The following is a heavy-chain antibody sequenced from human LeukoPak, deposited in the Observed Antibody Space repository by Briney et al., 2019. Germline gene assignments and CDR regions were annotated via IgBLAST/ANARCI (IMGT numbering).Heavy chain of an antibody. D-gene: IGHD2-15*01. J-gene: IGHJ4*02. Sequence: GGSLRLSCAASGFTFSSYAMSWVRQAPGKRLEWVSAISGSGGSTYYADSVKGRFTISRDNSKNTLYLQMNSLRAEDTAVYYCAKKVKCSGGSCYTLFDYWGQGTLVTVSS. CDR1: GFTFSSYA. V-gene: IGHV3-23*01. CDR2: ISGSGGST. CDR3: AKKVKCSGGSCYTLFDY.